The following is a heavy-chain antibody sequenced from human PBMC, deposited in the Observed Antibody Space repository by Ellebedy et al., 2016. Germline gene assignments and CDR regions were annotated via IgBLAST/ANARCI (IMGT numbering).Heavy chain of an antibody. CDR2: INHSGST. CDR1: GGSFSGYY. CDR3: ARGLWLLVNYGMDV. V-gene: IGHV4-34*01. J-gene: IGHJ6*02. D-gene: IGHD5-24*01. Sequence: SETLSLXXAVYGGSFSGYYWSWIRQPPGKGLEWIGEINHSGSTNYNPSLKSRVTISVDTSKNQFSLKLSSVTAADTAVYYFARGLWLLVNYGMDVWGQGTTVTVSS.